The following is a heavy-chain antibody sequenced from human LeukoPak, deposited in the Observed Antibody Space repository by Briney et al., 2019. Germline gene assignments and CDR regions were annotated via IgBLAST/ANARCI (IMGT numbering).Heavy chain of an antibody. CDR2: IHSSGST. CDR1: GGSITSHH. J-gene: IGHJ6*04. D-gene: IGHD2-2*01. V-gene: IGHV4-59*11. CDR3: ARESLYCSSTSCLPEV. Sequence: SETLSLTCTVPGGSITSHHWSWIRQPPGKGLEWIAYIHSSGSTNHNPSLKSRVTVSLDTFKNQFSLKLSSVTAADTAVYYCARESLYCSSTSCLPEVWGKGTTVTVSS.